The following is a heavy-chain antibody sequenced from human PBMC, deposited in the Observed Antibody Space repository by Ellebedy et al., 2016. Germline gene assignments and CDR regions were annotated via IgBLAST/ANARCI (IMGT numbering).Heavy chain of an antibody. Sequence: SENLSLTCTVSGGSVNSGSFYWSWIRQSPGKGLEWIAYVSNSGFTKYNPSLTSRLTISVDTSKNQFSLKLSSVTAADTAFYFCARIPTSARSSWGYFDHWGQGTLVTVSS. CDR3: ARIPTSARSSWGYFDH. CDR2: VSNSGFT. V-gene: IGHV4-61*01. D-gene: IGHD7-27*01. J-gene: IGHJ4*02. CDR1: GGSVNSGSFY.